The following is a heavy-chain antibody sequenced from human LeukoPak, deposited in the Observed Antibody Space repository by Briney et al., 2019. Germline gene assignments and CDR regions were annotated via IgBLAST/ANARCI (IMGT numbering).Heavy chain of an antibody. CDR1: GFTFSSYG. V-gene: IGHV3-30*18. CDR2: ISYDGSNK. D-gene: IGHD3-22*01. Sequence: GGSLRLSCAASGFTFSSYGMHWVHQAPGKGLEWVAVISYDGSNKYYADSVKGRFTISRDNSKNTLYLQMNSLRAEDTAVYYCAKEKYDSSGHGVYYFDYWGQGTLVTVSS. J-gene: IGHJ4*02. CDR3: AKEKYDSSGHGVYYFDY.